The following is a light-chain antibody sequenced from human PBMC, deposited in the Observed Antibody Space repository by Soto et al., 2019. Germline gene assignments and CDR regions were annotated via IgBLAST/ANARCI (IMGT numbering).Light chain of an antibody. CDR1: SSDVGGYNY. CDR3: SSYTDSRTDV. J-gene: IGLJ1*01. Sequence: QSVLTQPASVSGSPGQSITISCTGASSDVGGYNYVSWYQQHPGKAPKLMIYEVSNRPSGVSSRFSGSKSGNTASMTMSGLQSEDEADYYCSSYTDSRTDVFGTGTKVTVL. V-gene: IGLV2-14*01. CDR2: EVS.